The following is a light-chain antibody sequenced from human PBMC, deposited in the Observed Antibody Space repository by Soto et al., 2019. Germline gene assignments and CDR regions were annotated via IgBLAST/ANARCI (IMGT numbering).Light chain of an antibody. CDR1: QSVSRN. V-gene: IGKV3-15*01. Sequence: EIVMTQFPVTLSVSPGEIATLSCRASQSVSRNLAWYQQRPGQAPRLLISGASTRATGIAARFSGSGAGTEFTLTITSLQSEDSAIYFCQQYSNWPTFGQGTRLEIK. CDR3: QQYSNWPT. J-gene: IGKJ5*01. CDR2: GAS.